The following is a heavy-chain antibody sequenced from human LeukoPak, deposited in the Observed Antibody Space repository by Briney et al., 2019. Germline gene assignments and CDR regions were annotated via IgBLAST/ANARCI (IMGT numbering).Heavy chain of an antibody. CDR3: ARFPFWSGYLDY. J-gene: IGHJ4*02. CDR2: IYSGGST. Sequence: GGSLRLSCAASGFTVSSNYMSWVRQAPGKGLEWVSVIYSGGSTYYADSVKGRFTISRDNPKNTLYLQMNSLRAEDTAVYYCARFPFWSGYLDYWGQGTLVTVSS. CDR1: GFTVSSNY. V-gene: IGHV3-53*01. D-gene: IGHD3-3*01.